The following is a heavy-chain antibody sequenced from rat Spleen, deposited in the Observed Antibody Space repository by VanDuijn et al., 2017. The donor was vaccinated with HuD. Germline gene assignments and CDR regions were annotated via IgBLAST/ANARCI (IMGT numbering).Heavy chain of an antibody. CDR1: GFSLTGNN. J-gene: IGHJ3*01. CDR2: MRYDGDT. V-gene: IGHV2S30*01. CDR3: TRDHSYWGSYYPGGFAY. Sequence: QVQLKESGPGLVQPSQTLSLTCTVSGFSLTGNNVHWVRQPPGKGLEWMGRMRYDGDTYYNTALKSRMSFSRDTSKSQVFLKMNSLQTEETAIYVCTRDHSYWGSYYPGGFAYWGQGILVTVSS. D-gene: IGHD1-12*01.